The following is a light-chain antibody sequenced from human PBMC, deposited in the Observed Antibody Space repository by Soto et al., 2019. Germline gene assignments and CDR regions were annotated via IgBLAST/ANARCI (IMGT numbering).Light chain of an antibody. V-gene: IGKV1-9*01. CDR2: AAS. CDR3: QQLNTYPVT. CDR1: QGISRY. J-gene: IGKJ4*01. Sequence: IQLTQSPSSLSASVGDSVTFTCRASQGISRYLAWYQQKAGRAPKLLISAASTLQSGVPSRFSGSGSGTDFTLSISSLQPEDFATYYCQQLNTYPVTFGGGTKVDVK.